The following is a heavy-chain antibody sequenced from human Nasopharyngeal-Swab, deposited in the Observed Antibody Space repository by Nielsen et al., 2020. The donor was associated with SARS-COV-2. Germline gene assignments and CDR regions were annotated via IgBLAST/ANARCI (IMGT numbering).Heavy chain of an antibody. CDR3: AREIMITFGGVIVESFAYFDY. D-gene: IGHD3-16*02. J-gene: IGHJ4*02. V-gene: IGHV1-46*01. Sequence: ASVKVSCKASGYTFTSYYMHWVRQAPGQGLEWMGIINPSGGSTSYAQKFQGRVTMTRDTSTSTAYMELSSLRSEDTAVYYCAREIMITFGGVIVESFAYFDYWGQGTLVTVSS. CDR1: GYTFTSYY. CDR2: INPSGGST.